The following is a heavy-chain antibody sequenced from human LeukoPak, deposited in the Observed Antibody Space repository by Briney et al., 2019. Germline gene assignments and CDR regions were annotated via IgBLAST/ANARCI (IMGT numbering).Heavy chain of an antibody. Sequence: SETLPLTCAIYGGSFSGYYWSWIRQPPGKGLEWIGEINHSGSTNYNPSLKSRVTISVDTSKNQFSLKLSSVTAADTAVYYCARHLRYDSSGYYYWFDPWGQGTLVTVSS. CDR3: ARHLRYDSSGYYYWFDP. V-gene: IGHV4-34*01. J-gene: IGHJ5*02. CDR2: INHSGST. D-gene: IGHD3-22*01. CDR1: GGSFSGYY.